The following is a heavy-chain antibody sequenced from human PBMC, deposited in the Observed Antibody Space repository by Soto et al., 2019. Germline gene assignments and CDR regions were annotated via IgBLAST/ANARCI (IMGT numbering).Heavy chain of an antibody. D-gene: IGHD2-2*02. CDR2: IYYSGST. J-gene: IGHJ4*02. CDR1: GGSVSSGSYY. V-gene: IGHV4-61*01. CDR3: AREGYCSSTSCYRGGDY. Sequence: QVQLQESGPGLVKPSETLSLTCTVSGGSVSSGSYYWNWIRQPPGQGLEWIGYIYYSGSTNYNPSLKSRVTISVETSQNRFSLKLSCVTAADTAVYYCAREGYCSSTSCYRGGDYWGQGTLVTVSS.